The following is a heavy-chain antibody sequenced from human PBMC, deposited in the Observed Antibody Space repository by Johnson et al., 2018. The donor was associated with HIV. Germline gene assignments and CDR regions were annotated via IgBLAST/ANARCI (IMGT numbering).Heavy chain of an antibody. CDR2: ISSSGDII. D-gene: IGHD4-23*01. V-gene: IGHV3-NL1*01. CDR3: ANLGDYGGNNGFDI. Sequence: QVQLVESGGGVVQPGRSLRLSCAASGFTFSTYAMHWVRQAPGKGLEWLSFISSSGDIIRYADSVKGRFTVSRDNSKNTLYLQMNSLTTEDTAVYYCANLGDYGGNNGFDIWGQGTMVTVSS. J-gene: IGHJ3*02. CDR1: GFTFSTYA.